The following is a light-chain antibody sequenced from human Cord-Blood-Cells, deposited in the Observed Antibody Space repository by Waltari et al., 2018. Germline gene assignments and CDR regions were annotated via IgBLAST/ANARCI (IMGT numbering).Light chain of an antibody. V-gene: IGLV2-14*03. J-gene: IGLJ2*01. CDR1: SSDVGGYNY. Sequence: QSALTQPASVSGSPGQAITISFTGTSSDVGGYNYVSWYQHHPGKAPKPIIYDVSNRPSGVSHRFSGSKSGNMASLTISGLQAEDEADYYCSSYTSSSTLVFGGGTKLTVL. CDR3: SSYTSSSTLV. CDR2: DVS.